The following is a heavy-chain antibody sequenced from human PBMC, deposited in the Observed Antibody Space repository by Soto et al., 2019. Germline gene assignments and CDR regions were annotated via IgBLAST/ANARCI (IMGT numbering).Heavy chain of an antibody. CDR2: ISGSGDST. V-gene: IGHV3-23*01. D-gene: IGHD6-13*01. CDR1: GFTFSSYA. Sequence: GSLRLSCAASGFTFSSYAMNWVRQAPGKGLEWVSVISGSGDSTYYADSVKGRFTISRDNSKNTLYLQMSSLRTEDTAVYYCARRGPGTYFDYWGQGTLVTVSS. J-gene: IGHJ4*02. CDR3: ARRGPGTYFDY.